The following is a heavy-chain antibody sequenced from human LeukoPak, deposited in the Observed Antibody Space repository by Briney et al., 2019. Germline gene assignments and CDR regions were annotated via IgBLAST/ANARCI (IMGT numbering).Heavy chain of an antibody. V-gene: IGHV4-39*01. J-gene: IGHJ4*02. CDR2: VYYSGST. CDR1: GGSIDSRSYY. D-gene: IGHD1-26*01. Sequence: SETLSLTCTVSGGSIDSRSYYWGWIRQPPGKGLEWIGNVYYSGSTYYNPSLKSRVTISIDTSKNQFSLKLNSVTAADTAVYYCAGGPYYFDYWGQGTLVTVSS. CDR3: AGGPYYFDY.